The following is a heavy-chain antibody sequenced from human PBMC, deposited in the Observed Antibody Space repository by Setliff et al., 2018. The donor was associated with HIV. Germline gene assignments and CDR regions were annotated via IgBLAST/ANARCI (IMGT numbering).Heavy chain of an antibody. D-gene: IGHD1-26*01. J-gene: IGHJ4*02. CDR1: GFTFGDYT. CDR3: TRERYSTAYPQGFGY. CDR2: IRSKAYGGTT. V-gene: IGHV3-49*04. Sequence: GGSLRLSCTGSGFTFGDYTMSWVRQAPGKGLEWVGFIRSKAYGGTTEYAASVKGRITISRDDSKSIAYLQMNSLKTEDTAIYYCTRERYSTAYPQGFGYWGQGTLVTVSS.